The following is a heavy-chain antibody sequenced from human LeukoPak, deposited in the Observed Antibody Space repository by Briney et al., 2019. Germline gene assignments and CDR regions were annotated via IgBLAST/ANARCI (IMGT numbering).Heavy chain of an antibody. CDR3: ARGSPPRRNYDSRGYYSYYFDY. CDR2: ISTYNGNT. D-gene: IGHD3-22*01. J-gene: IGHJ4*02. V-gene: IGHV1-18*01. CDR1: GYTFTSYG. Sequence: ASVKVSCKASGYTFTSYGISWVRQAPGQGLEWMGWISTYNGNTHYAQKLQGRVTMTTDTSTSTVYMELRSLRSDDTAVYYCARGSPPRRNYDSRGYYSYYFDYWGQGTLVTVSS.